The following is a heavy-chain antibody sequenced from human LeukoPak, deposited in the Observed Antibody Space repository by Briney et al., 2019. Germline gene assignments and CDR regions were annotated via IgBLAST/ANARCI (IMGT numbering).Heavy chain of an antibody. D-gene: IGHD7-27*01. Sequence: PSETLSLTCTVSGGSISSYYWSWIRQPPGKGLEWIGYIYHSGSTKYNPSLKSRVTISVDTSKNQFSLKLSSVTAADTAVYYCARAPANWEDAFDTWGQGTMVTVSS. V-gene: IGHV4-59*01. CDR2: IYHSGST. CDR1: GGSISSYY. CDR3: ARAPANWEDAFDT. J-gene: IGHJ3*02.